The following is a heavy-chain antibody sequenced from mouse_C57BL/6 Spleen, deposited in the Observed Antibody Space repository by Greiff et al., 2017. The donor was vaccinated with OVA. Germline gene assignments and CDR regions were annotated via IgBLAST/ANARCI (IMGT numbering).Heavy chain of an antibody. CDR2: IDPETGGT. J-gene: IGHJ2*01. Sequence: VQLVESGAELVRPGASVTLSCKASGYTFTDYEMHWVKQTPVHGLEWIGAIDPETGGTAYNQKFKGKDILTADKSSSTAYMELRRLTSEDSAVYYCTRGYSNYYFDYWGQGTTLTVSS. CDR3: TRGYSNYYFDY. D-gene: IGHD2-5*01. CDR1: GYTFTDYE. V-gene: IGHV1-15*01.